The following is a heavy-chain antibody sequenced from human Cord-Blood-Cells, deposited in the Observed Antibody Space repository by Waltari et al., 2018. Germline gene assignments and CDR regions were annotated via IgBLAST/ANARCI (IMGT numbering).Heavy chain of an antibody. V-gene: IGHV4-34*01. D-gene: IGHD6-6*01. Sequence: QMQLQQWGAGLLKPSETLSLTCAVYGGSFSGYFWSWIRQPPGKGLEWIGEINHSGSTNYNPSLNSRVTISVDTSKNQFSLKLSSVTAADTAMYYCASSSSSYYFDYWGQGTLVTVSS. CDR3: ASSSSSYYFDY. CDR1: GGSFSGYF. J-gene: IGHJ4*02. CDR2: INHSGST.